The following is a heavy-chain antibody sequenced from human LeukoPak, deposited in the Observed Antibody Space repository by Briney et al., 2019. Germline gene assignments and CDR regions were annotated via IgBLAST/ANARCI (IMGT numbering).Heavy chain of an antibody. V-gene: IGHV3-66*01. J-gene: IGHJ4*02. D-gene: IGHD3-9*01. CDR3: ARDKRRYFDW. CDR1: GLSVRNEF. Sequence: GGSLRLPCEVSGLSVRNEFMNWVRQSPGRGLEWVSAMYRDGSSDYADSARDRFTISRDNSKNIVFLHMKTLRVDDTAIYYCARDKRRYFDWWGQGTLVTVSS. CDR2: MYRDGSS.